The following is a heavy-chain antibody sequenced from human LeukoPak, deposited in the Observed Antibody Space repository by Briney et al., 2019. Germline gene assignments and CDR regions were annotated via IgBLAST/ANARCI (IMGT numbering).Heavy chain of an antibody. V-gene: IGHV3-15*01. Sequence: ETLSLTCTVSGGSISSYYWSWVRQAPGKGLEWVGRIKSKTDGGTTDYAAPVKGRFTISRDDSKNTLYVQMNSLKTEDTAVYYCTTGPYDYGSGTYYHWGQGTLVTVSS. D-gene: IGHD3-10*01. CDR3: TTGPYDYGSGTYYH. CDR1: GGSISSYY. J-gene: IGHJ4*02. CDR2: IKSKTDGGTT.